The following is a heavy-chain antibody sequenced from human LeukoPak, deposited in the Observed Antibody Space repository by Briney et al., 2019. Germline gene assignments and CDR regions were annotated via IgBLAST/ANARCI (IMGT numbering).Heavy chain of an antibody. J-gene: IGHJ4*02. V-gene: IGHV1-69*04. D-gene: IGHD3-22*01. Sequence: SVKVSCKASGGTVSSYAVSWVRQAPGQGLEWMGRIILIFGIANYPQKFQGRVTITADKSTSTAYMELSSLRSEDTAVYYCAREQDYYDSSGYYSYWGQGTLVTISS. CDR1: GGTVSSYA. CDR2: IILIFGIA. CDR3: AREQDYYDSSGYYSY.